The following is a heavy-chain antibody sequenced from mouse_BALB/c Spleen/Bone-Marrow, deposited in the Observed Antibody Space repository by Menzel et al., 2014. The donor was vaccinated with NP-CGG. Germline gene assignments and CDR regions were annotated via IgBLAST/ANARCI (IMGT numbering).Heavy chain of an antibody. V-gene: IGHV5-9-4*01. D-gene: IGHD1-1*01. J-gene: IGHJ4*01. CDR1: GFTFSSYA. CDR2: ISSGGNYT. CDR3: VRAYGSSYAMDY. Sequence: EVQRVESGGGLVKPGGSLKLSCAASGFTFSSYAMSWVRQSPEKRLEWVAEISSGGNYTYYPDTVTGRFTISRDNAKNILYLEMSSLRSDDTAMYYCVRAYGSSYAMDYRGQGTSVTVSS.